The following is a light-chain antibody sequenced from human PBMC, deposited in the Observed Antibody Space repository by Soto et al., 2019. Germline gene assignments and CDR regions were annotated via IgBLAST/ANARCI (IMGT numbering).Light chain of an antibody. CDR2: GNN. Sequence: QSVLRQPPSVSGAPGQRVTISCTGSSSNIGAGYDVHWYQQLPGTAPKLLIYGNNNRPSGVPDRFSGSKSGTSASLAITGLQAEDEADYYCQSYDRSLSGSVFGGGTKLTVL. V-gene: IGLV1-40*01. J-gene: IGLJ3*02. CDR1: SSNIGAGYD. CDR3: QSYDRSLSGSV.